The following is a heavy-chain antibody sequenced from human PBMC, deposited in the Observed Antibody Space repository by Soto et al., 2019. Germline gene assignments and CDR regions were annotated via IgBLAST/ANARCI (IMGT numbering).Heavy chain of an antibody. Sequence: QVQLVQSGAEVKKPGSSVKVSCKASGDTFSSYAISWVRQAPGQGLEWMGGIFPIFGTANYAQKFQGRVTITADESTSTAYMELSSLRSEDTAVYYCARDGSGYRSRASPMDVWGQGTTVNVSS. CDR1: GDTFSSYA. CDR3: ARDGSGYRSRASPMDV. D-gene: IGHD3-22*01. J-gene: IGHJ6*02. CDR2: IFPIFGTA. V-gene: IGHV1-69*01.